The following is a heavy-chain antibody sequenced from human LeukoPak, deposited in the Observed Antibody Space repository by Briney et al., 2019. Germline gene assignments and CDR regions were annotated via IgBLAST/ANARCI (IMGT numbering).Heavy chain of an antibody. Sequence: SQTLSLTCAISGDSVSSNSAAWIWIRQSPSRGLEWLGRTYYRSKWYNDYAVSVKSRITINPDTSKNQFSLQLNSVTPEDTAVYYCARGHPLDYGSGSYNDYWGQGTLVTVSS. V-gene: IGHV6-1*01. CDR2: TYYRSKWYN. CDR3: ARGHPLDYGSGSYNDY. D-gene: IGHD3-10*01. CDR1: GDSVSSNSAA. J-gene: IGHJ4*02.